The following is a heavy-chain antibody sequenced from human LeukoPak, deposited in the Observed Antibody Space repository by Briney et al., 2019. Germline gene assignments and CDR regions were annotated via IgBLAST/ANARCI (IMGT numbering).Heavy chain of an antibody. D-gene: IGHD4-17*01. CDR2: ISGSGVST. V-gene: IGHV3-23*01. CDR1: GFGFTIYW. J-gene: IGHJ4*02. CDR3: ARYGGYGD. Sequence: GGSLRLSCAPSGFGFTIYWMSWVRQAPWKGVEWVSAISGSGVSTYYADSVKGRFTISRDNSKNTLYLQMNNLRDEDTAVYYCARYGGYGDWGQGTLVTVSS.